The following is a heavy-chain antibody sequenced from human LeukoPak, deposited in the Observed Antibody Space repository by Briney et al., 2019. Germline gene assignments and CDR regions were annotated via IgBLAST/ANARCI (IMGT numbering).Heavy chain of an antibody. CDR3: ARVGGLTTVTTPDFDY. CDR2: IYYSGST. V-gene: IGHV4-59*08. Sequence: SETLSLTCTVSGGSISSYYWSWIRQPPGKGLEWIGYIYYSGSTNYNPSLKSRVTISVDTSKNQFSLKLSSVTAADTAVYYCARVGGLTTVTTPDFDYWGQGTLVTVSS. D-gene: IGHD4-11*01. J-gene: IGHJ4*02. CDR1: GGSISSYY.